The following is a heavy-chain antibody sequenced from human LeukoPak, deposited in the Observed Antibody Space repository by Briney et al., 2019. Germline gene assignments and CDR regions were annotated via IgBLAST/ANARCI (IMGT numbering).Heavy chain of an antibody. CDR2: ISGSGGST. V-gene: IGHV3-23*01. CDR1: GFTFSSYA. J-gene: IGHJ5*02. Sequence: GGSLRLSCAASGFTFSSYAMSWVRQAPGKGLEWVSAISGSGGSTYYADSVKGRFTISRDNSKNTLYLQMNSLRAEDTAVYYCAKDGGPPLYGGSFPSYLYNWFDPWGQGTLVTVSS. CDR3: AKDGGPPLYGGSFPSYLYNWFDP. D-gene: IGHD4-23*01.